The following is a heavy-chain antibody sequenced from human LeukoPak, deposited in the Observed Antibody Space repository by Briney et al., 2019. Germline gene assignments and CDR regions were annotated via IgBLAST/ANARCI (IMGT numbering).Heavy chain of an antibody. CDR2: INPSGGST. D-gene: IGHD3-10*01. J-gene: IGHJ6*02. CDR1: GYTFTIYY. Sequence: ASVKVSCNASGYTFTIYYIHWVRLAPGPGKEWMGIINPSGGSTSSAQKFQGRVTMTRDTSTSTVYMELSSLRSEDTAVYYCARDSMPDSPMVRGVIIYYYYYGMDVWGQGTLVTVSS. CDR3: ARDSMPDSPMVRGVIIYYYYYGMDV. V-gene: IGHV1-46*01.